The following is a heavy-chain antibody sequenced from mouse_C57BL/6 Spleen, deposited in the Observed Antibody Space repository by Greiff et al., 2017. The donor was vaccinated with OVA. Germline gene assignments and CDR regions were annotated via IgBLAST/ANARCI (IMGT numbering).Heavy chain of an antibody. V-gene: IGHV1-52*01. CDR1: GYTFTSYW. Sequence: VQLQQPGAELVRPGSSVKLSCKASGYTFTSYWMHWVKQRPIQGLEWIGNIDPSDSETHYNQKFKDKATLTVDKSSSTAYMQLSSLTSEDSAVYYCAREDYYGSSHVDYWGQGTTLTVSS. CDR3: AREDYYGSSHVDY. J-gene: IGHJ2*01. CDR2: IDPSDSET. D-gene: IGHD1-1*01.